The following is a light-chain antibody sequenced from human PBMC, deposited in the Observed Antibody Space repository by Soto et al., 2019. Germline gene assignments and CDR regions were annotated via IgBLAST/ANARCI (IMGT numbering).Light chain of an antibody. V-gene: IGKV1-33*01. CDR2: DAS. Sequence: DIKMTQSPSSLSASVGDRVTLTCQASEDVSDCVNWYQQKPGRAPKLLIYDASKLETGVPSRFSGSGLGTDFTFTIRDLQPEDFATYYCQLYKNVILTFGGGTRVDI. CDR1: EDVSDC. CDR3: QLYKNVILT. J-gene: IGKJ4*01.